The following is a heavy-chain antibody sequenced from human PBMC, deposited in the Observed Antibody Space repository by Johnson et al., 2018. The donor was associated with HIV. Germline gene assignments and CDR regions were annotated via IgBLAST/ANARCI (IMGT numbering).Heavy chain of an antibody. D-gene: IGHD3-16*01. CDR3: GRGGGDDAFDI. Sequence: QVQLVESGGGVVQPGRSLRLSCAASGFTFSSYGMHWVRQAPGKGLEWVAVIWYDGSNKYYADSVKGRFTISRDNSKNTLYLPMNSLGAEDTAGYDCGRGGGDDAFDIWGQGTMVTVSS. J-gene: IGHJ3*02. CDR2: IWYDGSNK. CDR1: GFTFSSYG. V-gene: IGHV3-33*01.